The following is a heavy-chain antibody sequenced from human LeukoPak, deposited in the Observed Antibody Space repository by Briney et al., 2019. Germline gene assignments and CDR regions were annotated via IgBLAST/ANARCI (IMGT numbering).Heavy chain of an antibody. Sequence: SETLSLTCTVSGVSISSYYLSWIRQPPGKGLEWIGYIYSSRGTIYNPSLKSRVNISVDMSKNKFSRKLSSVTAAETAVYYCARCIVGATIGYYYYMDVWGKGTTVTVSS. CDR1: GVSISSYY. CDR2: IYSSRGT. CDR3: ARCIVGATIGYYYYMDV. D-gene: IGHD1-26*01. J-gene: IGHJ6*03. V-gene: IGHV4-59*08.